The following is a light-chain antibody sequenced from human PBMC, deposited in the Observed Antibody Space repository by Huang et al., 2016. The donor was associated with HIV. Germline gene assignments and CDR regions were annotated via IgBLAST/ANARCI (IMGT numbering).Light chain of an antibody. CDR3: QQDYTLPYT. CDR1: QTISNSY. Sequence: EIVMTQSPATLSLSPGERATLSCRASQTISNSYLSWYQQKPGQAPRLLSYGASTRAHGIPARFSGSGSETDFTLTISSLQPEDFAVYFCQQDYTLPYTFGQGTKLQIK. V-gene: IGKV3D-7*01. J-gene: IGKJ2*01. CDR2: GAS.